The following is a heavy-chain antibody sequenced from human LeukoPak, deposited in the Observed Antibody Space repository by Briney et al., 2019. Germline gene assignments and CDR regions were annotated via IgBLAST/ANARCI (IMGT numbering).Heavy chain of an antibody. Sequence: PGGPLRLSFAASGFTFSSYWMSWVRQAPGKGLEWVANIKQDGSEKYYVDSVKGRFTISTDNAKNSLYLQMNSLRAEDTALYYCAKSGEMATISGYLDYWGQGTLVTVSS. CDR1: GFTFSSYW. D-gene: IGHD5-24*01. J-gene: IGHJ4*02. CDR2: IKQDGSEK. V-gene: IGHV3-7*03. CDR3: AKSGEMATISGYLDY.